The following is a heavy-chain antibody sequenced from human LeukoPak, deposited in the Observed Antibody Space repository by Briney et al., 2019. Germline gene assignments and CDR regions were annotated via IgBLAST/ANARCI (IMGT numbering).Heavy chain of an antibody. J-gene: IGHJ4*02. D-gene: IGHD6-19*01. CDR1: GFTYNNYW. V-gene: IGHV4-39*07. CDR3: AGERGEEYSSGWYKTNFFDN. CDR2: GDYSGGT. Sequence: TAGGSLRLSCAASGFTYNNYWLSWVRQPPGKGLEWIASGDYSGGTYYNPSLESRVAISADMSKNQISLKLTSVTGADTAVYYCAGERGEEYSSGWYKTNFFDNWGQGIRVTVSS.